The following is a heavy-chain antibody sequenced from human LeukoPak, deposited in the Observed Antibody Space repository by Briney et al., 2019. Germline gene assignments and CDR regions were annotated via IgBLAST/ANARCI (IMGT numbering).Heavy chain of an antibody. CDR1: GSTFSSYA. CDR3: ARDPRGDYDFWSGLGFKYYFDY. V-gene: IGHV3-23*01. J-gene: IGHJ4*02. CDR2: ISASGGST. D-gene: IGHD3-3*01. Sequence: GGSLRLSCAASGSTFSSYAMSWVRQAPGKGLEWVSIISASGGSTYYADSVKGRFTISRDNAKNSLYLQMNSLRAEDTAVYYCARDPRGDYDFWSGLGFKYYFDYWGQGTLVTVSS.